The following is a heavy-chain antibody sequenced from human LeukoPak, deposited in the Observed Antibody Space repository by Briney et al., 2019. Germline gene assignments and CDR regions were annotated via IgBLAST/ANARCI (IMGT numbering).Heavy chain of an antibody. D-gene: IGHD1-26*01. CDR1: GGSVSDYY. J-gene: IGHJ5*02. V-gene: IGHV4-59*02. Sequence: PSETLSLTCTISGGSVSDYYWSWIRQSPGKGLELIGYIHYTGSTSYNPSLKSRVTISADTSKNEFSLKLNSVTAADTAVYYCARGPSGSYSWFDPWGQGTLVTVSA. CDR2: IHYTGST. CDR3: ARGPSGSYSWFDP.